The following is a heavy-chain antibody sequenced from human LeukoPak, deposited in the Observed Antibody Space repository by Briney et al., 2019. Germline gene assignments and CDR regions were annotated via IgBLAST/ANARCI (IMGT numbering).Heavy chain of an antibody. D-gene: IGHD4/OR15-4a*01. CDR2: ISGNAGST. CDR3: AKYGAPGWSGYCDY. V-gene: IGHV3-23*01. Sequence: GGSLRLSCAASEFIFSNYAMTWVRQAPGKGLEWVSSISGNAGSTYYIDSVKGRFTISRDNSKNTLFLQMNSPRAEDTGMYYCAKYGAPGWSGYCDYWGQGTLVTVSS. J-gene: IGHJ4*02. CDR1: EFIFSNYA.